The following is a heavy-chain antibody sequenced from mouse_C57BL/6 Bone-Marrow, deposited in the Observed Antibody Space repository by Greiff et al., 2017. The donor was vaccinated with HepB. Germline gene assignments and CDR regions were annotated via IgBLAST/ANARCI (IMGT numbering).Heavy chain of an antibody. CDR1: GYTFTSYW. CDR3: AISPYGNFLGY. D-gene: IGHD2-1*01. Sequence: VKLQQPGAELVKPGASVKVSCKASGYTFTSYWMHWVKQRPGQGLEWIGRIHPSDSDTNYNQKFKGKATLTVDKSSSTAYMQLSSLTSEDSAVYYCAISPYGNFLGYWGQGTTLTVSS. CDR2: IHPSDSDT. V-gene: IGHV1-74*01. J-gene: IGHJ2*01.